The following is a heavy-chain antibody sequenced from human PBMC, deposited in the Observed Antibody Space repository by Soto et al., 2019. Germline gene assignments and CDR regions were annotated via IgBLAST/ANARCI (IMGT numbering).Heavy chain of an antibody. V-gene: IGHV3-13*01. CDR3: ARNRPDYGGNYYYGMDV. CDR1: GFTFSSYD. CDR2: IGTAGDT. J-gene: IGHJ6*02. D-gene: IGHD4-17*01. Sequence: GGSLRLSCAASGFTFSSYDMHWVRQATGKGLEWVSAIGTAGDTYYPGSVKGRFTISRENAKNSLYLQMNSLRAGDTAVYYCARNRPDYGGNYYYGMDVWGQGTTVTVS.